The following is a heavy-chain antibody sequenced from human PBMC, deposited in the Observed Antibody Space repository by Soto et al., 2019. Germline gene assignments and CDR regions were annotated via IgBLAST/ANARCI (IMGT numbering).Heavy chain of an antibody. V-gene: IGHV4-39*01. D-gene: IGHD2-21*02. CDR3: AKNCGGDCYSGYYGMDV. J-gene: IGHJ6*02. CDR1: GGSISSSSYY. Sequence: QLQLQESGPGLVKPSETQSVTCTVSGGSISSSSYYWGWIRQPPGKGLEWIGSIYYSGSTYYNPSLKSRVTISVDTSKNQFSLKLSSVTAADTAVYYCAKNCGGDCYSGYYGMDVWGQGTTVTVSS. CDR2: IYYSGST.